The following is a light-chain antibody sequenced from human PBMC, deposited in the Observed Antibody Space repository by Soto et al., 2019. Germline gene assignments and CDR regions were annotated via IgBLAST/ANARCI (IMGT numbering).Light chain of an antibody. Sequence: SVLTQSPGTLSLSPGEIATLSCRASQSVTYNYLAWYQQKPGQPPRLLIYDASTRATGIPDRFSGSGSGTDFTLTISRLEPEDSAVYYSQQYGSSPQAFGPGTKVEV. J-gene: IGKJ4*02. CDR3: QQYGSSPQA. V-gene: IGKV3-20*01. CDR1: QSVTYNY. CDR2: DAS.